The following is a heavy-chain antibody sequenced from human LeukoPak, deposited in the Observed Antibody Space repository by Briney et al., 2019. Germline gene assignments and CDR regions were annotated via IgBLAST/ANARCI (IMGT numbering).Heavy chain of an antibody. CDR3: ARVVPAAMQDYCFDY. Sequence: SETLSLNCTVSGGSISSSSYYWGWIRQPPGKGLERIGSIYYSGSAYYNPSLKSRVTISVDTSKNQFSLKLSSVTAADTAVYYCARVVPAAMQDYCFDYWGQGPLVTVSS. D-gene: IGHD2-2*01. J-gene: IGHJ4*02. CDR1: GGSISSSSYY. V-gene: IGHV4-39*07. CDR2: IYYSGSA.